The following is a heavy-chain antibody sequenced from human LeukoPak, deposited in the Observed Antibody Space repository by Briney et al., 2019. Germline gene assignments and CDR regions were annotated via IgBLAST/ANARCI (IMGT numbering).Heavy chain of an antibody. CDR3: AKDIGRFLEWLGFDP. CDR1: GFTFDDYA. CDR2: IRWNSGSI. D-gene: IGHD3-3*01. V-gene: IGHV3-9*01. Sequence: GGSLRLSCAASGFTFDDYAMHWVRHAPGKGLEWVSGIRWNSGSINYADSVKGRLTISRDNAKNSLYLQMNSLRAEDTALYYCAKDIGRFLEWLGFDPWGQGTLVTVSS. J-gene: IGHJ5*02.